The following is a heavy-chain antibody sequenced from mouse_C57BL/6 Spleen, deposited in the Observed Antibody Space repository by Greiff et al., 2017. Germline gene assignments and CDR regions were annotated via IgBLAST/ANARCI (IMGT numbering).Heavy chain of an antibody. J-gene: IGHJ4*01. CDR2: ISSGSSTI. Sequence: DVQLVESGGGLVKPGGSLKLSCAASGFTFSDYGMHWVRQAPEKGLEWVAYISSGSSTIYYADTVKGRFTISRDNAKNTLFLQMTSLRSEDTAMYYCARGGPNWDNAMDYWGQGTSVTVSS. V-gene: IGHV5-17*01. D-gene: IGHD4-1*01. CDR3: ARGGPNWDNAMDY. CDR1: GFTFSDYG.